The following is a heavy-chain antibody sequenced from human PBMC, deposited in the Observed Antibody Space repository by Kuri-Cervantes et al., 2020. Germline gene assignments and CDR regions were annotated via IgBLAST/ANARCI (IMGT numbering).Heavy chain of an antibody. Sequence: TVKDSCKASGGPFSGYAISWVSQAPGQGVEWMGGIIPMFGTADYAQKFQGRVTITADKSTSTAYMELSSLRSEDTAVCYCAVPSSSGWYFDHWGQGTLVTVSS. CDR3: AVPSSSGWYFDH. CDR2: IIPMFGTA. CDR1: GGPFSGYA. D-gene: IGHD6-19*01. J-gene: IGHJ4*02. V-gene: IGHV1-69*06.